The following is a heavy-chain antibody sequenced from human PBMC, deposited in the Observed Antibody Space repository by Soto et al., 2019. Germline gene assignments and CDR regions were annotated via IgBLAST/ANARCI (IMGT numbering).Heavy chain of an antibody. D-gene: IGHD3-9*01. Sequence: GGSLRLSCAASGFTFSSYGMHWLRQAPGKGLEWVAVIWYDESNEYYADSVRGRFTISRDNSKSTLSLQMNSLRVEDTAVYYCARDRRRYVAYYGVDVWGQGTTVTVSS. CDR1: GFTFSSYG. CDR2: IWYDESNE. J-gene: IGHJ6*02. V-gene: IGHV3-33*01. CDR3: ARDRRRYVAYYGVDV.